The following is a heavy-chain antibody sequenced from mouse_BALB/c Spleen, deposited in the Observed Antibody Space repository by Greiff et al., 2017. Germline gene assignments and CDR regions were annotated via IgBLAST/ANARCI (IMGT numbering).Heavy chain of an antibody. CDR3: TREGNHAWFAY. CDR1: GFTFSSYT. V-gene: IGHV5-6-4*01. CDR2: ISSGGSYT. Sequence: DVMLVESGGGLVKPGGSLKLSCAASGFTFSSYTMSWVRQTPEKRLEWVATISSGGSYTYYPDSVKGRFTISRDNAKNTLYLQMSSLKSEDTAMYYCTREGNHAWFAYWGQGTLVTVSA. J-gene: IGHJ3*01. D-gene: IGHD2-1*01.